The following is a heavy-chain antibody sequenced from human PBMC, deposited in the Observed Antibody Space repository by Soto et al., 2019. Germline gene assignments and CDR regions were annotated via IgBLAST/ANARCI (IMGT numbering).Heavy chain of an antibody. CDR1: GFTFSSYG. Sequence: GGSLRLSCAASGFTFSSYGMHWVRQAPGKGLEWVAVISYDGSNKYYADSVKGRFTISRDNSKNTLYLQMNSLRAEDTAVYYCARYVDTEDWFDPWGKGTLVTVSS. CDR2: ISYDGSNK. J-gene: IGHJ5*02. D-gene: IGHD5-18*01. V-gene: IGHV3-30*03. CDR3: ARYVDTEDWFDP.